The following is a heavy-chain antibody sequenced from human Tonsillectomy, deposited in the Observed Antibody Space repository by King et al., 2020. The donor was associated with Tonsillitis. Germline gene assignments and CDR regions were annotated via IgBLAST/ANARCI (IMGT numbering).Heavy chain of an antibody. CDR3: ARASIELATIGIFDH. Sequence: VQLVQSGAEVKKPGASVKVSCKASGYTFTGYYIHWVRQAPGQGLEWMGWVNPNRGGTHYAQKFQDRGTMTRDTSISTAYMELSSLRSDDTAVYYCARASIELATIGIFDHWGQGTLVTVSS. CDR2: VNPNRGGT. CDR1: GYTFTGYY. V-gene: IGHV1-2*02. D-gene: IGHD5-24*01. J-gene: IGHJ4*02.